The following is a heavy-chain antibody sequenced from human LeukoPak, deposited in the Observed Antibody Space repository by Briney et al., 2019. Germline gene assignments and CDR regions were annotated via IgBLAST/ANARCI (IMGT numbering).Heavy chain of an antibody. D-gene: IGHD2-15*01. CDR2: ISRSGTAL. V-gene: IGHV3-48*03. Sequence: GGSLRLSCATSGFIFSTYEMNWLRQAPGKGLEWVAHISRSGTALYYADSVKGRFTISRDNARNSLDLQMNSLRAEDTAVYYCAKWSELPYFDYWGQGAPVTVSS. CDR1: GFIFSTYE. J-gene: IGHJ4*02. CDR3: AKWSELPYFDY.